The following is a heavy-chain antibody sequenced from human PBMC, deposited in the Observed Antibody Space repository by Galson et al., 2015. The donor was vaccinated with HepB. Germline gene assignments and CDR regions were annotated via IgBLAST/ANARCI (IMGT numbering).Heavy chain of an antibody. CDR2: ISGSGGST. J-gene: IGHJ4*02. CDR1: GFTFSSYA. Sequence: SLRLSCAASGFTFSSYALSWVRQAPGKGLEWVSAISGSGGSTYYADSVKGRFTISRDNSKNTLYLQMNSLRAEDTAVYYCAKDTVAYSYSLRNFDYWGQGTLVTVSS. CDR3: AKDTVAYSYSLRNFDY. D-gene: IGHD5-18*01. V-gene: IGHV3-23*01.